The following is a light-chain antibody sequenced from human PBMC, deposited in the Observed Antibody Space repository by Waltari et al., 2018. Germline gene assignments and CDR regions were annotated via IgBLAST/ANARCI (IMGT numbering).Light chain of an antibody. CDR1: QSVGRD. CDR3: QHFNNWPPWA. Sequence: EILMTQSPATLSVSPGERATLSCRASQSVGRDLAGYQQRPGQAPRLLIYSATVRATGVPARFSASGPGTEFTLTISSLQSEDVAVYYCQHFNNWPPWAFGQGTKVEIK. V-gene: IGKV3-15*01. J-gene: IGKJ1*01. CDR2: SAT.